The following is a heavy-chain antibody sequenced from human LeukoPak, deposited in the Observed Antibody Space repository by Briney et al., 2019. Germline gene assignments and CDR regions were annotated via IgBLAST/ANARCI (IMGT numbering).Heavy chain of an antibody. CDR3: ARETVMVVPAAIKSDA. J-gene: IGHJ5*02. D-gene: IGHD2-2*01. V-gene: IGHV3-7*01. Sequence: PGGSLRLSCAASGFNFYTFWMSWVRQAPGKGLEWVAYIKYDGSEKYYADSVKGRFTISRDDARKSLFLQMNSLRADDTAIYYCARETVMVVPAAIKSDAWGQGTLVTVSS. CDR2: IKYDGSEK. CDR1: GFNFYTFW.